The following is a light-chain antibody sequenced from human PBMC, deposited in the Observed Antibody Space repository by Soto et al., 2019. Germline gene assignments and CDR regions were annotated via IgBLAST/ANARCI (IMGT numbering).Light chain of an antibody. V-gene: IGKV1-5*03. J-gene: IGKJ1*01. CDR1: QSISSW. CDR2: KAS. Sequence: IKMNQSPSTLSATVGDRVTITCRASQSISSWLAWYQQKPGKAPKLLILKASSLESGVPSRFSGSGSGTEFTLTISSLQPDDLATYYCQQYNNYFWAFGQGTKVDIK. CDR3: QQYNNYFWA.